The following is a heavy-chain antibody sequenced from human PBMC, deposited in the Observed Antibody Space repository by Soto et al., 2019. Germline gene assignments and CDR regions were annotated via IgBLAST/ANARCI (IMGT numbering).Heavy chain of an antibody. Sequence: QVQLVQSGAEVKRPGSSVKVSCKASGDMFRNSAFTWVRQAPGQGLAWMGVIIPLFRKTNVAQNFQGRVTFTADESTSSLYMEASSVTSEDTAVYYCARARLSNGDPNIYFFYGLDVWGQGTTITVSS. CDR2: IIPLFRKT. CDR1: GDMFRNSA. V-gene: IGHV1-69*01. D-gene: IGHD3-10*01. CDR3: ARARLSNGDPNIYFFYGLDV. J-gene: IGHJ6*02.